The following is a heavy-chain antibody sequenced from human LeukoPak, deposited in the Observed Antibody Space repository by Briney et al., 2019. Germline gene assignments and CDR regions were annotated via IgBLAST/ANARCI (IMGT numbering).Heavy chain of an antibody. CDR3: ATPTNVDTAAPAAFDI. CDR1: GFTFSSYA. D-gene: IGHD5-18*01. Sequence: PGGSLRLSCSASGFTFSSYAMHWVRQAPGKGLEYVSAISSNGGSTYYADSVKGRFTISRDNSKNTLYLQMSSLRAEDTAVYYCATPTNVDTAAPAAFDIWGQGTMVTVSS. V-gene: IGHV3-64D*06. J-gene: IGHJ3*02. CDR2: ISSNGGST.